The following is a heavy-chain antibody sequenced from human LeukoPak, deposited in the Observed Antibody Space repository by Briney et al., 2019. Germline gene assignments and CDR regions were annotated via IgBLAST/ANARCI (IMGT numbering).Heavy chain of an antibody. V-gene: IGHV4-59*01. J-gene: IGHJ4*02. CDR2: IYYSGST. CDR3: LRAGIVGTPARIPVFGS. D-gene: IGHD1-26*01. CDR1: GGSISSYY. Sequence: PSETLSLTCTVSGGSISSYYWSWVRRPPGKGLEWIGYIYYSGSTNYNPSLKSRVTMSVDTSKNQFSLKLSSVTAAETPGYYCLRAGIVGTPARIPVFGSWGQGNLVTVSS.